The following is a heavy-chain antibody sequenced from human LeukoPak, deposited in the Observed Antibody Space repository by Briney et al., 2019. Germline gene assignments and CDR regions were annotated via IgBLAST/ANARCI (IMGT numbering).Heavy chain of an antibody. CDR2: ISTSSSNI. CDR3: ARGGWSGYYFYY. Sequence: GGSLRLSCAASGFTFSSYSMNWVRQAPGKGLEWVSAISTSSSNIYYADSVKGRFTISRDNAKSTLYLQMNSLRAEDTAVYYFARGGWSGYYFYYWGKGIMVTVSS. CDR1: GFTFSSYS. J-gene: IGHJ4*02. D-gene: IGHD1-26*01. V-gene: IGHV3-21*01.